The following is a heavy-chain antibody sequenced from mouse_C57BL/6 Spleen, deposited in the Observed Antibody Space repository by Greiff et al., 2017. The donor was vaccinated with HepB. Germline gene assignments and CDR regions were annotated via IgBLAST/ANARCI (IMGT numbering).Heavy chain of an antibody. J-gene: IGHJ1*03. V-gene: IGHV5-15*01. CDR2: ISNLAYSI. Sequence: DVKLVESGGGLVQPGGSLKLSCAASGFTFSDYGMAWVRPAPRKGPEWVAFISNLAYSIYYADTVTGRFTISRENAKNTLYLEMSSLRSEDTAMYYCARLNWYFDVWGTGTTVTVSS. CDR3: ARLNWYFDV. CDR1: GFTFSDYG.